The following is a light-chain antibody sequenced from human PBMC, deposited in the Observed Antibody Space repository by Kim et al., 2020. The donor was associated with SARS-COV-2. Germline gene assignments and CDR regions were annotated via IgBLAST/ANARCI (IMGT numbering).Light chain of an antibody. V-gene: IGLV3-19*01. CDR3: NSRDSSGNHLPVV. Sequence: ELTQDPAVSVALGQTVRITCQGDSLRSYYASWYQQKPGQAPVLVIYGKNNRPSGIPDRFSGSSSGNTASLTITGAQAEDEADYYCNSRDSSGNHLPVVFGGGTQLT. J-gene: IGLJ2*01. CDR1: SLRSYY. CDR2: GKN.